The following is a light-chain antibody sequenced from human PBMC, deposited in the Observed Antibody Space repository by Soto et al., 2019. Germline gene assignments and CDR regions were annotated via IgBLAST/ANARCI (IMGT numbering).Light chain of an antibody. CDR2: DVN. CDR1: SSDVGGYNF. J-gene: IGLJ1*01. V-gene: IGLV2-11*01. CDR3: CSYAGTYTHYV. Sequence: QSALTQPRSVSGSPGQSVTSSCTGTSSDVGGYNFVSWYQQHPGKAPKLMIYDVNKRPSGVPGRFSGSKSGNTASLTISGLQAEDEADYYCCSYAGTYTHYVFGTGTKVTVL.